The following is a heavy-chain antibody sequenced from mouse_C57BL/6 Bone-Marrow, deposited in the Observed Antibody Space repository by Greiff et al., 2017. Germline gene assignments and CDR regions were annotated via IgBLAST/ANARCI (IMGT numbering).Heavy chain of an antibody. V-gene: IGHV5-4*03. D-gene: IGHD2-1*01. CDR3: ARGYGNYVHWYFDV. CDR1: GFTFSSYA. Sequence: EVMLVESGGGLVKPGGSLKLSCAASGFTFSSYAMSWVRQTPEKRLEWVATISDGGSYTYYPDNVKGRFTISRDNAKNNLYLQMSHLKSEDTAMYYCARGYGNYVHWYFDVWGTGTTVTVSS. CDR2: ISDGGSYT. J-gene: IGHJ1*03.